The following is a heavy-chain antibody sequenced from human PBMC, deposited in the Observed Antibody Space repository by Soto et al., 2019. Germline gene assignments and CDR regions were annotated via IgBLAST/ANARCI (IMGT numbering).Heavy chain of an antibody. CDR1: GYTFTSYD. CDR2: MNPNSGNT. V-gene: IGHV1-8*01. J-gene: IGHJ6*03. Sequence: ASVKVSYKASGYTFTSYDINWVRKATRKRLEWMGWMNPNSGNTGYAQKFQGRVTMTRNTSISTAYMELSSLRSEDTAVYYCARGADDYIWGSYGFYYYYYMDVWGKGTTVTVSS. CDR3: ARGADDYIWGSYGFYYYYYMDV. D-gene: IGHD3-16*02.